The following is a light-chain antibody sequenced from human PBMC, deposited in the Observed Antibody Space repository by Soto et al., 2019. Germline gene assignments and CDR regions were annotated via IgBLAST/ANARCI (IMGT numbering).Light chain of an antibody. CDR3: QQYNSYPWT. V-gene: IGKV1-5*03. J-gene: IGKJ1*01. Sequence: DFQMTQSPSTLSASVGDRVTITCRASQTISSWLAWYQQKPGKAPKLLIYKASTLKSGVPSRFSGSGSGTEFTLTISSLQPDDFATYYCQQYNSYPWTFGQGTKVDIK. CDR2: KAS. CDR1: QTISSW.